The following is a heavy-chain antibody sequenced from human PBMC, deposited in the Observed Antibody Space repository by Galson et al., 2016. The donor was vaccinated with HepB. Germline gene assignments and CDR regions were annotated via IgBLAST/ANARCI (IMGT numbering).Heavy chain of an antibody. V-gene: IGHV3-66*02. CDR3: AKQRGYCSGGGCYSGGGYFDY. D-gene: IGHD2-15*01. J-gene: IGHJ4*02. Sequence: SLRLSCAASGFIVSSNYMSWVRQAPGKGLEWVSVIYSGSSTSYADSVKGRFTMSRDNSKNTLYLQMNSLRVEDTAVYYCAKQRGYCSGGGCYSGGGYFDYWGQGTPVTVSS. CDR1: GFIVSSNY. CDR2: IYSGSST.